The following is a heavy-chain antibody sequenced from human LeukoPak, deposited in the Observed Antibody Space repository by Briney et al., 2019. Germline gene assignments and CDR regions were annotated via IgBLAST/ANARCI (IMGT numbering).Heavy chain of an antibody. D-gene: IGHD3-9*01. J-gene: IGHJ4*02. V-gene: IGHV5-51*01. Sequence: GESLQISCKGSGYRFTNYWIGWVRHMPGKGLEWMGIIYPGDSDIRYSPSFQGQVTISADKSISTAYLQWSSLKASDTAMYYCARQRYFDSTLDYWGQGTLVTVSS. CDR3: ARQRYFDSTLDY. CDR1: GYRFTNYW. CDR2: IYPGDSDI.